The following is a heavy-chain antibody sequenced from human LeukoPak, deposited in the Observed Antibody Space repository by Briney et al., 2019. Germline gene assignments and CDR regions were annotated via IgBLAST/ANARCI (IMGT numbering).Heavy chain of an antibody. CDR2: TSYNGNT. Sequence: ASVKVSCKASGYTFSNYGIGWVRQAPGLGLEWMGWTSYNGNTNYAQKFQDRVTMTTDTSTTTAYTELRSLESDDTAVYYCARHSGSGWRALGYWGQGTLVTVSS. J-gene: IGHJ4*02. CDR1: GYTFSNYG. V-gene: IGHV1-18*04. D-gene: IGHD6-19*01. CDR3: ARHSGSGWRALGY.